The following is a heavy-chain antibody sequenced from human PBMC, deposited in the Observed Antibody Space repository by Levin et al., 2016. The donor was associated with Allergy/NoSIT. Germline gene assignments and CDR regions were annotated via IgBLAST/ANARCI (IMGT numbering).Heavy chain of an antibody. J-gene: IGHJ6*03. D-gene: IGHD6-13*01. CDR3: TRVPLAAAGVYYYYYMDV. Sequence: VRQMPGKGAGVGRFIRSKAYGGTTEYAASVKGRFTISRDDSKSIAYLQMNSLKTEDTAVYYCTRVPLAAAGVYYYYYMDVWGKGTTVTVSS. V-gene: IGHV3-49*02. CDR2: IRSKAYGGTT.